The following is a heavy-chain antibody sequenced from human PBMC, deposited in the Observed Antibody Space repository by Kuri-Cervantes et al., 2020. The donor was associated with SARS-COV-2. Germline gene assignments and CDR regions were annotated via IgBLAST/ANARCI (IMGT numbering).Heavy chain of an antibody. Sequence: GESLKISCAASGFSFSSYWMSWVRQAPGKGLEWVANIKQDGSEKYYVDSVKGRFTISRDNAKNSLYLQMNSLRAEDTAVYYCARSGSSWYFWERLLFDYWGQETLVTVSS. CDR1: GFSFSSYW. V-gene: IGHV3-7*01. CDR2: IKQDGSEK. J-gene: IGHJ4*02. CDR3: ARSGSSWYFWERLLFDY. D-gene: IGHD6-13*01.